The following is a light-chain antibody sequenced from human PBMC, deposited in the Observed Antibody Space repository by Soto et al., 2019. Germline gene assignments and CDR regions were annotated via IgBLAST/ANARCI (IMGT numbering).Light chain of an antibody. CDR3: SSYRRTSSFV. Sequence: ALTQPASASGSPGQSITISCTGTSSDIGDYNYVSWYQQYPDKAPKLIIFEVSERPSGVSSRFSGSKSGNTASLTISGLRTEDEADYFCSSYRRTSSFVFGTGTKLTVL. V-gene: IGLV2-14*01. CDR1: SSDIGDYNY. CDR2: EVS. J-gene: IGLJ1*01.